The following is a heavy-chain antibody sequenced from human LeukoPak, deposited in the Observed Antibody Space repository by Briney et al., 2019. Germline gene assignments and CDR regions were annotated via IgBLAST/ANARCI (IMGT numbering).Heavy chain of an antibody. V-gene: IGHV3-21*01. CDR1: GFTFSTYS. D-gene: IGHD1-26*01. CDR3: AREEAVGAHFDL. J-gene: IGHJ2*01. CDR2: ISSSGIYI. Sequence: GGSLRLSCAASGFTFSTYSMNWVRQAPGKGLEWVSSISSSGIYIYYADSVKGRFTISRDNAKNTLYLQMNSLRAEDTAVYYCAREEAVGAHFDLWGRGTLVPVSS.